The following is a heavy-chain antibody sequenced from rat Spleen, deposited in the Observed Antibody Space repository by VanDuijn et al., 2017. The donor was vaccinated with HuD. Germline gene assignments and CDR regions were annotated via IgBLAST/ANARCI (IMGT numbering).Heavy chain of an antibody. CDR2: ISYGDSYGHSST. D-gene: IGHD1-4*01. CDR1: GFTFSDYA. V-gene: IGHV5-17*01. J-gene: IGHJ2*01. Sequence: EVQLVESGGGLVQPGRSLKLSCVGSGFTFSDYAMAWVRQAPTKGLEWVATISYGDSYGHSSTYYRDSVKGRFTISRDNTKSTLSLQMDSLRSEDTANYHCARHWYNSYFDYWGQGVMVTVSS. CDR3: ARHWYNSYFDY.